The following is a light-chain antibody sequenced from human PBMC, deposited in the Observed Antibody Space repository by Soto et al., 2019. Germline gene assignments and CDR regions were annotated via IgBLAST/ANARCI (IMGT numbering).Light chain of an antibody. CDR1: SSDVGGYNY. CDR3: SSYTTSSTHWV. V-gene: IGLV2-8*01. CDR2: EVS. J-gene: IGLJ3*02. Sequence: QSALTQPPSASGSPGQSVTISCTGTSSDVGGYNYVSWYQQYPGKAPKLMIYEVSKGPSGVPDRFSGSKSGNTASLTISGLQAEDEADYYCSSYTTSSTHWVFGGGTKVTVL.